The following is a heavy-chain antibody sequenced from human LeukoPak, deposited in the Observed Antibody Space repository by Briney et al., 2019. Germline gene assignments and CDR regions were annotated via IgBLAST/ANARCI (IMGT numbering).Heavy chain of an antibody. CDR1: GGSISSYY. Sequence: SETLSLTCTVSGGSISSYYWSWIRQPPGKGLEWIGYIYYSGSTNYNPSLKSRVTTSVDTSKNQFSLKLSSVTAADTAVYYCASRPYTGRVRGNDYWGQGTLVTVSS. D-gene: IGHD3-16*01. CDR3: ASRPYTGRVRGNDY. CDR2: IYYSGST. J-gene: IGHJ4*02. V-gene: IGHV4-59*12.